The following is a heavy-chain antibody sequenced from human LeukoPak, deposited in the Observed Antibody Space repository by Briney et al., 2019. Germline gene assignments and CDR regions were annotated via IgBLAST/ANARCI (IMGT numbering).Heavy chain of an antibody. CDR2: ISGSGGST. CDR3: AKEGPDYGDYRSGDYFDF. V-gene: IGHV3-23*01. J-gene: IGHJ4*02. Sequence: PGGSLRLSCAASGFTFSSYAMSWVRQAPGKGLEWVSGISGSGGSTYYADSVKGRFTISRDNSKSTLYLQMNSLRAEDTAVYYCAKEGPDYGDYRSGDYFDFWGQGTLVTVSS. CDR1: GFTFSSYA. D-gene: IGHD4-17*01.